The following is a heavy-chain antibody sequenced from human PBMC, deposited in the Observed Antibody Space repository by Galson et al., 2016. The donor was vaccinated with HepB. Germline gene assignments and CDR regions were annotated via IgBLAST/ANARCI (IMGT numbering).Heavy chain of an antibody. CDR3: AKDGASGGTGHLDF. CDR1: EFSFSSNA. J-gene: IGHJ4*02. Sequence: SLRLSCAASEFSFSSNAMSWVRRAPGKGLEWVSAIGGSGYATFYADSVKGRFTISRDNSRNTLYLQMNRLRAEDTALYYCAKDGASGGTGHLDFWGQGTPVIVSS. V-gene: IGHV3-23*01. CDR2: IGGSGYAT. D-gene: IGHD3-16*01.